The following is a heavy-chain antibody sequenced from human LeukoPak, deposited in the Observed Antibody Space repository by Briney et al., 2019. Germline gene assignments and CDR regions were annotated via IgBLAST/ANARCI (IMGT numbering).Heavy chain of an antibody. CDR2: LYPGVGT. J-gene: IGHJ6*03. CDR3: ARLKFYDSTGYSPGHYMDV. Sequence: SETLSFTCTVSGGPIFSYYWSWIRQTAGKGLEWIGRLYPGVGTDYNPSLKSRVTMSVDTSKKQFALKLSAVTAADTAVYYCARLKFYDSTGYSPGHYMDVWGKGTTVTVSS. D-gene: IGHD3-22*01. V-gene: IGHV4-4*07. CDR1: GGPIFSYY.